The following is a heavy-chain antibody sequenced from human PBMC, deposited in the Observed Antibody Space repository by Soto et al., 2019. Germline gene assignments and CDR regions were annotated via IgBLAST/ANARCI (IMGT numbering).Heavy chain of an antibody. V-gene: IGHV3-23*01. CDR3: ARARSSSWYELRAYYYGMDV. CDR2: ISGSGGST. Sequence: PGGSLRLSCAASGFTFSSYAMSWVRQAPGKGLEWVSAISGSGGSTYYADSVKGRFTISRDNSKNTLYLQMNSLRAEDTAVYYCARARSSSWYELRAYYYGMDVWGQGTTVTVSS. J-gene: IGHJ6*02. CDR1: GFTFSSYA. D-gene: IGHD6-13*01.